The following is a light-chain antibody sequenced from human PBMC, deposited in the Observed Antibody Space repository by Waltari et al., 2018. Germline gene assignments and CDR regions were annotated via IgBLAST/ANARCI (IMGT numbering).Light chain of an antibody. V-gene: IGKV3-20*01. Sequence: ELVLTQSPGTLSLSPGERATPSCRASQSVSRALAWYQQKPGQAPRLLIYGASTRATGIPDRFSGSGSGTDFSLTISRLEPDDFAVYYCQHYLRLPVTFGQGTTVEI. J-gene: IGKJ1*01. CDR3: QHYLRLPVT. CDR2: GAS. CDR1: QSVSRA.